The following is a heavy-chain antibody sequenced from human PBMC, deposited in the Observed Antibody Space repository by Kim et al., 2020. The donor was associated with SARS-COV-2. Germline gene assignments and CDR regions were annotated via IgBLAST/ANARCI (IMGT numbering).Heavy chain of an antibody. CDR3: ARDRTYIVGATRADYYYGMDV. V-gene: IGHV4-31*03. J-gene: IGHJ6*02. CDR1: GGSISSGGYY. D-gene: IGHD1-26*01. CDR2: IYYSGST. Sequence: SETLSLTCTVSGGSISSGGYYWSWIRQHPGKGLEWIGYIYYSGSTYYNPSLKSRVTISVDTSKNQFSLKLSSVTAADTAVYYCARDRTYIVGATRADYYYGMDVWGQGTTVTVSS.